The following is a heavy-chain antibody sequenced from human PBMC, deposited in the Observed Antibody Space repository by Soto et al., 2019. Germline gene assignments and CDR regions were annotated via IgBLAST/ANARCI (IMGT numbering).Heavy chain of an antibody. V-gene: IGHV4-39*01. CDR1: GGSISSSSYY. CDR2: IYYSGST. CDR3: AIQLLVYFDFWSGYPIDAFDI. D-gene: IGHD3-3*01. J-gene: IGHJ3*02. Sequence: PSETLSLTCTVSGGSISSSSYYWGWIRQPPGKGLEWIGSIYYSGSTYYNPSLKSRVTISVDTSKNQFSLKLSSVTAADTAVYYCAIQLLVYFDFWSGYPIDAFDIWGQGTMVTVSS.